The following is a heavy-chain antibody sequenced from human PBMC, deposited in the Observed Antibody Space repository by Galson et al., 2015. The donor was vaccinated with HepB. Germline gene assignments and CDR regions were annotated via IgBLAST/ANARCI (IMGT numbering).Heavy chain of an antibody. CDR1: GFSFSEDW. Sequence: SLRLSCEASGFSFSEDWMNWVRQALGHGREWVGRIKSTIEGGATDYAAPVKGRLTISRDDSTDTLYLQMHSLETEDPAVYFCTTDGKSGYDYFYHWGPGTLVTVSS. J-gene: IGHJ4*02. D-gene: IGHD5-12*01. V-gene: IGHV3-15*07. CDR2: IKSTIEGGAT. CDR3: TTDGKSGYDYFYH.